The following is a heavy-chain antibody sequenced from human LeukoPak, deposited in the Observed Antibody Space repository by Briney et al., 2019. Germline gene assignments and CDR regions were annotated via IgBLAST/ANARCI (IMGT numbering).Heavy chain of an antibody. CDR1: GFTFSSYG. V-gene: IGHV3-30*03. J-gene: IGHJ4*02. CDR3: ARGGSWTGSFTDFDY. Sequence: GRSLRLSCAASGFTFSSYGMHWVRQAPGKGLEWVAVISYDGSNKYYADSVKGRFTISRDNSKNTLYLQMNSLRVEDTAVYYCARGGSWTGSFTDFDYWGQGTLVTVSS. CDR2: ISYDGSNK. D-gene: IGHD3/OR15-3a*01.